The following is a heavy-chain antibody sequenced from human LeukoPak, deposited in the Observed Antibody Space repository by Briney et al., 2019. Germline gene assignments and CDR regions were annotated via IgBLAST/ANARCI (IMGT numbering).Heavy chain of an antibody. CDR2: ITPIFGTP. J-gene: IGHJ4*02. Sequence: SVKVSCKASGGTFSSYAISWVRQAPGHGLELVGAITPIFGTPNYVEKFQGSVTISADESTSTAYMELSSLTSEDTAVYYCTRSTKVVSRTFDYWGQGTLVTVSS. CDR1: GGTFSSYA. CDR3: TRSTKVVSRTFDY. D-gene: IGHD4-23*01. V-gene: IGHV1-69*01.